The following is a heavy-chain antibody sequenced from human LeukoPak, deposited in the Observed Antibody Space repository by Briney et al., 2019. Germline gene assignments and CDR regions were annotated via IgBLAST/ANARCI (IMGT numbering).Heavy chain of an antibody. J-gene: IGHJ4*02. D-gene: IGHD6-13*01. CDR3: ARDRGGSSWYYFDN. Sequence: SQTLSLTCAITGDSVSRDTAAWNWVRQSPSRGLEWLGRTYYRSKWYNDYAVSVKSRITINPDTSKNQFSLQLNSVTPEDTAVYYCARDRGGSSWYYFDNWGQGSLVTVSS. CDR1: GDSVSRDTAA. CDR2: TYYRSKWYN. V-gene: IGHV6-1*01.